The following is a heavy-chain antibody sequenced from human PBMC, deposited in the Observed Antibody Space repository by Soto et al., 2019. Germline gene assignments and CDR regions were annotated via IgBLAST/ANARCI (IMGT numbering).Heavy chain of an antibody. CDR3: AGRRGYKWFDP. CDR1: GFTVSNNY. D-gene: IGHD2-15*01. CDR2: IQNSGST. V-gene: IGHV3-53*01. Sequence: EVQLVESGGGLIQPGGSLRLSCAASGFTVSNNYMSWVRQAPGKGLEWVSVIQNSGSTYYADSVKGRFTISRDNSKNTLYLQTNSLRGEDTAVYYCAGRRGYKWFDPWGQGTLVTVSS. J-gene: IGHJ5*02.